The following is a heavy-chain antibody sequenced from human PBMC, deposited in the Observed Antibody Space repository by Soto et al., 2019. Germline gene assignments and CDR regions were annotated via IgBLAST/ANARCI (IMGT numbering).Heavy chain of an antibody. D-gene: IGHD3-3*01. CDR3: ARARFSQWSQDYYGLDV. V-gene: IGHV4-34*01. J-gene: IGHJ6*02. Sequence: SETLSLTCGLSGSLPVGSLSTYFWTWIRQPPGKGLEWIGEINHSGSPNYSPSLRGRVTISLDTSKKQFSLNLSSVTAADTAVYLCARARFSQWSQDYYGLDVWGQGTTVTVSS. CDR1: GSLPVGSLSTYF. CDR2: INHSGSP.